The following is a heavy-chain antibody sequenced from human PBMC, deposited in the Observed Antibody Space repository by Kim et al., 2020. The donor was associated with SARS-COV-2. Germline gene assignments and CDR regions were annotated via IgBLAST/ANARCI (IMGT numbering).Heavy chain of an antibody. CDR2: IWYDGSNK. Sequence: GGSLRLSCAASGFTFSSYGMHWVRQAPGKGLEWVAVIWYDGSNKYYADSVKGRFTISRDNSKNTLYLQMNSLRAEDTAVYYCARGSGSSESYYYYGMDVWGQGTTVTVSS. J-gene: IGHJ6*02. V-gene: IGHV3-33*01. D-gene: IGHD6-6*01. CDR1: GFTFSSYG. CDR3: ARGSGSSESYYYYGMDV.